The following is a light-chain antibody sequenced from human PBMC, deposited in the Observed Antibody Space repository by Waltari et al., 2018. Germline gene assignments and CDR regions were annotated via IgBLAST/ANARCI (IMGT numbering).Light chain of an antibody. Sequence: QSALTQPASVSGSPGQSITFSCTGTSSDVGGYNYVSWYQQHPGKVPKLMIYEVSNRPAGVSKRFSGSKSGNTASLTISGLQAEYEADYYCLSYTSSSTYVFGTGTKVTVL. CDR3: LSYTSSSTYV. CDR2: EVS. V-gene: IGLV2-14*01. J-gene: IGLJ1*01. CDR1: SSDVGGYNY.